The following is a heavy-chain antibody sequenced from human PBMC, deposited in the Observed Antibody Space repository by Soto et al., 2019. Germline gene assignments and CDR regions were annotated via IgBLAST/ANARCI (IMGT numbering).Heavy chain of an antibody. Sequence: SETLSLTCTVSCASISSGNYYWTWVRHHPGKALEWIVYIDAIGATYYNPSLKFRLNVSIDTSPDQFLLILTSVTGADSAVYHCGRARGGIGIHYYGMGPWGQGLTVTFPS. CDR3: GRARGGIGIHYYGMGP. V-gene: IGHV4-30-4*01. D-gene: IGHD3-16*02. CDR1: CASISSGNYY. CDR2: IDAIGAT. J-gene: IGHJ6*02.